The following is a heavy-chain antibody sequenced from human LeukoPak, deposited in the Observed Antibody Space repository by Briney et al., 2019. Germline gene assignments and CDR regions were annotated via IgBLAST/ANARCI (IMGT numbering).Heavy chain of an antibody. Sequence: GASVKVSYKASGYTFTSYGISWVRQAPGQGLEWTGWISAYNGNTNYAQKLQGRVTMTTDTSTSTAYMELRSLRSDDTAVYYCARSAAAGTDFDYWGQGTLVTVSS. CDR1: GYTFTSYG. J-gene: IGHJ4*02. CDR3: ARSAAAGTDFDY. CDR2: ISAYNGNT. V-gene: IGHV1-18*01. D-gene: IGHD6-13*01.